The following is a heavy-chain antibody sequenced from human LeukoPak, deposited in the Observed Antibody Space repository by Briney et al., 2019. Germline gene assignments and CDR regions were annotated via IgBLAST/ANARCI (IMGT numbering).Heavy chain of an antibody. CDR3: ARVSDWGPGGGPDY. J-gene: IGHJ4*02. D-gene: IGHD3/OR15-3a*01. CDR1: GYTFTSYD. Sequence: ASVKVSCKASGYTFTSYDINWVRQATGQGLEWMGWMNPNSGNTGYAQKFQGRVTMTRNTSISTAYMELSSLRSEDTAVYYCARVSDWGPGGGPDYWGQGTLVTVSS. CDR2: MNPNSGNT. V-gene: IGHV1-8*01.